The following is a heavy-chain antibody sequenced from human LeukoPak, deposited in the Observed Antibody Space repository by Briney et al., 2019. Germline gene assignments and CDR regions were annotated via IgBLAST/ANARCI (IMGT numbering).Heavy chain of an antibody. CDR2: IIPIFGTA. D-gene: IGHD2-2*02. Sequence: SCXASGGTFSSYAISWVRQAPGQGLEWMXGIIPIFGTANYAQKFQGRVTITTDESTSTAYMELSSLRSEVTAVYYCALGYCSSTSCYTGYYYYMDVWGKGTTVTVSS. CDR3: ALGYCSSTSCYTGYYYYMDV. V-gene: IGHV1-69*05. CDR1: GGTFSSYA. J-gene: IGHJ6*03.